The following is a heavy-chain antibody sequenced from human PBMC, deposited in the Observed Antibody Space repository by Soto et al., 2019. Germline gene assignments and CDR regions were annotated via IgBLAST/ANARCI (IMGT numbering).Heavy chain of an antibody. D-gene: IGHD3-22*01. V-gene: IGHV4-34*02. CDR2: INHSGRT. Sequence: QAQLQQWGAGLLKPSETLSLTCAVDGGCFSGYYWSWIRQPPGKGLECIGDINHSGRTNYNPSPKILVPISGDTSAHHLSLKLSSVNAADTAVYYCARGQMRPSYDSSGYHYYYHGMDVWGQGTTVTVSS. CDR3: ARGQMRPSYDSSGYHYYYHGMDV. J-gene: IGHJ6*02. CDR1: GGCFSGYY.